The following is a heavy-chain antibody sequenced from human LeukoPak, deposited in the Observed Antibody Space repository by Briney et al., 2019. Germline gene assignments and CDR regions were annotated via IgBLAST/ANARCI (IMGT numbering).Heavy chain of an antibody. Sequence: SETLSLTCNVSGGSISSYYWSWIRQPPGKGLEWIGYMYYSGNANYNPSLKSRVTTSVDSSKNQFSLKLSSVTAADTAVYYCARHTLVGARNAFDIWGQGTMVTVSS. CDR1: GGSISSYY. CDR3: ARHTLVGARNAFDI. V-gene: IGHV4-59*08. J-gene: IGHJ3*02. D-gene: IGHD1-26*01. CDR2: MYYSGNA.